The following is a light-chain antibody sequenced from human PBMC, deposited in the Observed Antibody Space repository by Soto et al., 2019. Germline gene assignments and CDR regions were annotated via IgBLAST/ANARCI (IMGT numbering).Light chain of an antibody. CDR1: SSDVGGYNY. Sequence: QSVLTQPPSASGSPGQSVTISCTGTSSDVGGYNYVSWYQQHPGKAPKLMIYEVNKRPSGVPDRFSGSKSGNTASLTVSGLQAEDEADYYCSSYAGRSNVFGTGTQVTVL. J-gene: IGLJ1*01. CDR3: SSYAGRSNV. V-gene: IGLV2-8*01. CDR2: EVN.